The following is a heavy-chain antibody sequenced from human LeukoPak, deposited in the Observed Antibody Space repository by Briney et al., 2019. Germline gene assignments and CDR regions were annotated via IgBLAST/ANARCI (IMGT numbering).Heavy chain of an antibody. J-gene: IGHJ4*02. CDR2: ISGSGGST. V-gene: IGHV3-23*01. CDR1: RFTLCSYP. Sequence: SLTLSSTDSRFTLCSYPMSQVRQPPLMRPSTHSAISGSGGSTYYAASVKGRFTISRDNSKNTLYLQMNSLRAEDTAVYYCAKDVEAVAGTGRDYFDYWGQGTLVTVSS. D-gene: IGHD6-19*01. CDR3: AKDVEAVAGTGRDYFDY.